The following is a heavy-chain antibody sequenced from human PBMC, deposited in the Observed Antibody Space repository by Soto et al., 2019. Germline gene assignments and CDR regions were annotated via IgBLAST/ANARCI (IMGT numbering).Heavy chain of an antibody. Sequence: QVQLQESGPGLVRPSGTLTLTCSVSGDSVSRNNWWSWVRQPPGKGLEWIGELFHSGNTNYHPSLKCRVTISGDQSKNQFSLQLPSVTAADTSVYYCAKAGGRTWYSYDYTGLDVWGQATTVSVSS. V-gene: IGHV4-4*02. J-gene: IGHJ6*02. CDR3: AKAGGRTWYSYDYTGLDV. CDR2: LFHSGNT. D-gene: IGHD6-13*01. CDR1: GDSVSRNNW.